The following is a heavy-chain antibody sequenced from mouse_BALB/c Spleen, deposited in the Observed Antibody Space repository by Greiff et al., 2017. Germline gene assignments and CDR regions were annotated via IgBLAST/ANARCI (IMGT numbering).Heavy chain of an antibody. CDR2: INPYNGDT. CDR1: GYSFTGYF. CDR3: ARDGSPFYAMDY. Sequence: VQLQQSGPELVKPGASVKISCKASGYSFTGYFMNWVMQSHGKSLEWIGRINPYNGDTFYNQKFKGKATLTVDKSSSTAHMELRSLASEDSAVYYCARDGSPFYAMDYWGQGTSVTVSA. J-gene: IGHJ4*01. D-gene: IGHD2-3*01. V-gene: IGHV1-20*02.